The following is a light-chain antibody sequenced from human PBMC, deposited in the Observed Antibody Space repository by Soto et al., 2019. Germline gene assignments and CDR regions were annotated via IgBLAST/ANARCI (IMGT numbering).Light chain of an antibody. Sequence: QSALTQPASVSGSPGQSITISCTGTSSDVGDYNYVSWYQQHPGKAPKLMIYEVSNRPSEVSNRFSGSKSGNTASLTISGLQAEDEANYYCSSYTSGSTLVVFGGGTKLTVL. CDR3: SSYTSGSTLVV. V-gene: IGLV2-14*01. CDR1: SSDVGDYNY. J-gene: IGLJ2*01. CDR2: EVS.